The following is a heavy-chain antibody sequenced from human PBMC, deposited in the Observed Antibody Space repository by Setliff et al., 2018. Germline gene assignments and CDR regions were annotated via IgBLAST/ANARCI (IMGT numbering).Heavy chain of an antibody. CDR3: ASPQAVGNYLGH. J-gene: IGHJ4*02. CDR2: IWSDGINK. V-gene: IGHV3-33*08. CDR1: GLPFSNSN. Sequence: PGGSLRLSCVASGLPFSNSNMNWVRQTPGKGLEWVAMIWSDGINKYYGASVKGRFTVSRDNAKSSLYLQMNSLRAEDTAVYYCASPQAVGNYLGHWGQGTLVTVSS. D-gene: IGHD6-19*01.